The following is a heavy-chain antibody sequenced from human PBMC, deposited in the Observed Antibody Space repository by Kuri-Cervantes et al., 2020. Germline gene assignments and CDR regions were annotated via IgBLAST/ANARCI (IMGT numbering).Heavy chain of an antibody. D-gene: IGHD3-10*01. J-gene: IGHJ6*02. CDR3: ARDLTMVRGGKVYYYGMDV. Sequence: GESLKISCAASGFTFSSYGMHWVRQAPGKGLEWVAVISYDGSNKYYADSVKGRFTISRDNSKNTLYLQMNSLRAEDTAVYYCARDLTMVRGGKVYYYGMDVWGQGTTVTVSS. CDR2: ISYDGSNK. V-gene: IGHV3-30*03. CDR1: GFTFSSYG.